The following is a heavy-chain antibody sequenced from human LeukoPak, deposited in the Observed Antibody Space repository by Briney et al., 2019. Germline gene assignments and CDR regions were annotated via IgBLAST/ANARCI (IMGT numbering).Heavy chain of an antibody. D-gene: IGHD5-18*01. V-gene: IGHV1-2*02. CDR2: INPNSGGP. CDR3: ARGSAAMATRTLPN. J-gene: IGHJ4*02. CDR1: GYTFTGYY. Sequence: ASVKVSCKASGYTFTGYYMHWVRQAPGQGLEWMGWINPNSGGPNYAQKFQGRVTMTRDTSISTAYMELSRLRSDDTAVYYCARGSAAMATRTLPNWGQGTLVTVSS.